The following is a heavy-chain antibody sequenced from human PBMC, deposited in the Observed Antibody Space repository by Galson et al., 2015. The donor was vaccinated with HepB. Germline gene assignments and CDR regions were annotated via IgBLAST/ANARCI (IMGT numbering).Heavy chain of an antibody. CDR2: ISYDGSNK. D-gene: IGHD2-2*01. Sequence: SLRLSCAASGFTFSSYAMHWVRQAPGKGLEWVAVISYDGSNKYYADSVKGRFTISRDNSKNTLYLQMNSLRAEDTAVYYCARDFAGPYCSSTSCYRRGPDYWGQGTLVTVSS. CDR1: GFTFSSYA. J-gene: IGHJ4*02. CDR3: ARDFAGPYCSSTSCYRRGPDY. V-gene: IGHV3-30-3*01.